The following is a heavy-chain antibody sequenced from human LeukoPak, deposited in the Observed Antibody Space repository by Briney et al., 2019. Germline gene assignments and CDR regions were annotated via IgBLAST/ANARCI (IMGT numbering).Heavy chain of an antibody. CDR1: GFTFSSYA. CDR3: AKSVRGIAVAGYFDY. D-gene: IGHD6-19*01. Sequence: GGPLRLSCAASGFTFSSYAMSWVRQAPGKGLEWVSAISGSGGSTYYADSVKGRFTISRDNSKNTLYLQMNSLRAEDTAVYYCAKSVRGIAVAGYFDYWGQGTLVTVSS. V-gene: IGHV3-23*01. CDR2: ISGSGGST. J-gene: IGHJ4*02.